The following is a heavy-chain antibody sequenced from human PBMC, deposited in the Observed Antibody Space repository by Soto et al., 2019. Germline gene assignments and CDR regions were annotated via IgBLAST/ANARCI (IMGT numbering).Heavy chain of an antibody. CDR1: GFSFSSYA. V-gene: IGHV3-30-3*01. Sequence: QVQLVESGGGVVQPGRSLRLSCAASGFSFSSYAMHWVRQAPGKGLEWVAVISYDGSNKYYADSVKGRFTISRDNSKNTLYLQMNSLRAEDTAVYYCAREPXXXYSXSSXWGYYG. D-gene: IGHD6-6*01. J-gene: IGHJ6*01. CDR2: ISYDGSNK. CDR3: AREPXXXYSXSSXWGYYG.